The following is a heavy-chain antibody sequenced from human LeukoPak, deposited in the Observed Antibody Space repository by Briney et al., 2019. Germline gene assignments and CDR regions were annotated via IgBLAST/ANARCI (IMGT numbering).Heavy chain of an antibody. CDR3: TRDPGYARYIDV. CDR2: IYHSGST. Sequence: SETLSLTCTVSGHSINTDYYWAWVRQPPGKGLEWIGSIYHSGSTYYGPALKSRVPISVDTSKNQFSLQLSSVTAADTAVYYCTRDPGYARYIDVRGKGTTVTVSS. D-gene: IGHD1-1*01. CDR1: GHSINTDYY. V-gene: IGHV4-38-2*02. J-gene: IGHJ6*03.